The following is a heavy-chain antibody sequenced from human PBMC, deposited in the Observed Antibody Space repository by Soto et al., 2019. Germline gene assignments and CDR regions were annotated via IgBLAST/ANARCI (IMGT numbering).Heavy chain of an antibody. CDR1: GYTFTNYG. V-gene: IGHV1-18*01. CDR2: ISAYNGNT. D-gene: IGHD3-10*01. Sequence: QVQLVQSGAEVRKPGASVKVSCKPSGYTFTNYGISWVRQAPGQGLEWMGWISAYNGNTNYAQKIQGRVTMTTDTSTNTAFMELRSLRSDDTAVYYCAREEGPYYYGSGSLVYWGQGTLVTVSS. CDR3: AREEGPYYYGSGSLVY. J-gene: IGHJ4*02.